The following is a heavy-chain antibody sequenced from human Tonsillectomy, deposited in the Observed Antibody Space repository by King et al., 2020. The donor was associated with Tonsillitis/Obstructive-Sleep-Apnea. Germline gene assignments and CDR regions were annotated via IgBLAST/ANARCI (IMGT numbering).Heavy chain of an antibody. J-gene: IGHJ4*02. Sequence: TLKESGPTLVKPTETLTLTCTFSGFSLTTSGVGVGWIRQPPGKALEWLALIYWDEAKPYSPSLKSRLTITKDTSKNQVVLTMTNVAPEDTATYYSAHTLYDPSSSGYFAYWGQGTLVTVSS. CDR1: GFSLTTSGVG. V-gene: IGHV2-5*02. CDR2: IYWDEAK. CDR3: AHTLYDPSSSGYFAY. D-gene: IGHD6-6*01.